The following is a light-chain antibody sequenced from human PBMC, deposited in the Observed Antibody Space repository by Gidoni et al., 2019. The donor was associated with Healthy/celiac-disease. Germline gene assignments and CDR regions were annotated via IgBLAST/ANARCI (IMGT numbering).Light chain of an antibody. V-gene: IGKV3-15*01. J-gene: IGKJ1*01. CDR2: GAS. CDR3: QQYNNWLRT. Sequence: EIVMTHPPATLSVSPGERATLSCRASQSVSSNLAWYQQKPGQAPRLLIYGASNRATGIPARFSGSGSGTEFTLTISSLQSEDFAVYYCQQYNNWLRTFGQGTKVEIK. CDR1: QSVSSN.